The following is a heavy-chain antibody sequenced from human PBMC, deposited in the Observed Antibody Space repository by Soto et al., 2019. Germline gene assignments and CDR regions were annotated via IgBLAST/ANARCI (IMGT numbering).Heavy chain of an antibody. J-gene: IGHJ4*02. CDR2: IFPHDSDT. CDR1: GYIIKNYW. CDR3: VRAGATSRTFDY. V-gene: IGHV5-51*01. Sequence: GESLKISCKASGYIIKNYWVGWVRQMPGQGLEWMGIIFPHDSDTRYSPSFQGHVTISVDKSISTAYVQWSSLKASDIAFYYCVRAGATSRTFDYWGQGTLVTVSS. D-gene: IGHD1-26*01.